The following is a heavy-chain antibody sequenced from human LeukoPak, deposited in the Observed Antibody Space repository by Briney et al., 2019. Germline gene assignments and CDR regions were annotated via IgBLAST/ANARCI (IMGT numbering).Heavy chain of an antibody. J-gene: IGHJ4*02. V-gene: IGHV4-59*11. CDR2: IYYSVTT. CDR1: GYSMSGHY. D-gene: IGHD4-23*01. Sequence: SETLSLTCSVSGYSMSGHYWNWILQSPPKGLQWIVYIYYSVTTNYNPSLKSRVTIAVDTSKNHFSLRLSSVTAADTAVYYCARERLSDNGGNSYFDHWGQGILVTVSS. CDR3: ARERLSDNGGNSYFDH.